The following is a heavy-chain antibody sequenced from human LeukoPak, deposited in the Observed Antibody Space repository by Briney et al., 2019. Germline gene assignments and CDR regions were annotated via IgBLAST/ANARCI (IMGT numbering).Heavy chain of an antibody. V-gene: IGHV1-69*04. J-gene: IGHJ1*01. CDR2: IIPILGIA. CDR3: ARAGSFCGGDCYVSQH. D-gene: IGHD2-21*01. CDR1: GGTFSSYA. Sequence: ASVKVSCKASGGTFSSYAISWVRQAPGQGLEWMGRIIPILGIANYAQKFQGRVTITADKSTSAAYMELSSLRSEDTAVYYCARAGSFCGGDCYVSQHWGQGTLVTVSS.